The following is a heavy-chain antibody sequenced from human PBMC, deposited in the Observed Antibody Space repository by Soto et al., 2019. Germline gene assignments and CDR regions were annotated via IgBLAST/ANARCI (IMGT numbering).Heavy chain of an antibody. CDR2: ISAGNGNT. CDR3: ARDEIVVVVAASSEVTGFDY. D-gene: IGHD2-15*01. J-gene: IGHJ4*02. Sequence: ASVKVSCKASGYTFTSYGISWVRQAPGQGLEWMGWISAGNGNTKYSQKFQGTVTITRDTSTSTAYMELRSLRSDDTAVYYCARDEIVVVVAASSEVTGFDYWGQGTLVTVSS. CDR1: GYTFTSYG. V-gene: IGHV1-18*01.